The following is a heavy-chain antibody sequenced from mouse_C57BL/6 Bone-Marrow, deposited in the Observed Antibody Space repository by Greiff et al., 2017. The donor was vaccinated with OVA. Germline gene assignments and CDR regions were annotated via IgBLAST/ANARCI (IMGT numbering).Heavy chain of an antibody. CDR2: IDPNSGGT. J-gene: IGHJ4*01. CDR3: ATPYYSNYGYYAMDY. D-gene: IGHD2-5*01. V-gene: IGHV1-72*01. CDR1: GYTFTSYW. Sequence: VQLQQPGAELVKPGASVKLSCKASGYTFTSYWMHWVKQRPGRGLEWIGRIDPNSGGTKYNEKFKGKATLTVDKPSSTAYMQLSSLTSEDSAVDYCATPYYSNYGYYAMDYWGQGTSVTVSS.